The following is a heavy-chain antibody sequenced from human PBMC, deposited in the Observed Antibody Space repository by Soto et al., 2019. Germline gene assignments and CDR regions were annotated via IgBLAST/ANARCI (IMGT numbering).Heavy chain of an antibody. Sequence: GGSLRLSCAASGFTFSDYYMSWIRQAPGKGLEWVSYISSSGSTIYYADSVKGRFTISRDNAKNSLYLRMNSLRAEDTAVYYCARVSYCSSTSCYAGRYYYYMDVWGKGTTVTVSS. CDR3: ARVSYCSSTSCYAGRYYYYMDV. V-gene: IGHV3-11*01. CDR1: GFTFSDYY. J-gene: IGHJ6*03. D-gene: IGHD2-2*01. CDR2: ISSSGSTI.